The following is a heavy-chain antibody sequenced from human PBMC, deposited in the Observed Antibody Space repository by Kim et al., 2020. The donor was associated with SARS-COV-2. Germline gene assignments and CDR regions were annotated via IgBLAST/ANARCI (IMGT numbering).Heavy chain of an antibody. V-gene: IGHV3-7*01. D-gene: IGHD5-18*01. CDR1: GFIFSDYS. Sequence: GGSLRLSCAASGFIFSDYSMNWVRQGPGKGLEWVANMNQDGTQKYYVDSVKGRFTISRDNAKNSLYLQMNSLRAEDTAVYYCVKGIPTIRWGQGTLVTVSS. CDR2: MNQDGTQK. J-gene: IGHJ4*02. CDR3: VKGIPTIR.